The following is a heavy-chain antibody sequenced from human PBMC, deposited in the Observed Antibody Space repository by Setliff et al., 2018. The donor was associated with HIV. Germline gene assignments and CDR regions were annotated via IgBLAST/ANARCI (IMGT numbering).Heavy chain of an antibody. CDR1: GGSLSGYH. V-gene: IGHV4-34*01. CDR3: ASFFVTTVTNQDY. CDR2: LSPSGTT. D-gene: IGHD4-17*01. J-gene: IGHJ4*02. Sequence: SETLSLTCGVYGGSLSGYHWSWIRQPPGKGLEWIGELSPSGTTRSNPSLQSRVTISLDTSNNQFSLKLTSVTAADTAMYYCASFFVTTVTNQDYWGQGTPVTVSS.